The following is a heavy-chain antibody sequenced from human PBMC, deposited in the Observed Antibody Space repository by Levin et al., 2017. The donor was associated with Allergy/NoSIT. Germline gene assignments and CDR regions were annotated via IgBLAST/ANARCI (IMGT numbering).Heavy chain of an antibody. CDR2: IYYSGST. CDR3: ARGSGIPARGHYHLDY. CDR1: GGSISSYY. J-gene: IGHJ4*02. V-gene: IGHV4-59*01. D-gene: IGHD1-14*01. Sequence: ASETLSLTCTVSGGSISSYYWSWIRQPPGKGLEWIGYIYYSGSTNYNPSLMSRVTTSVDTSKNQFSLKLSSVTAADTAVYYCARGSGIPARGHYHLDYWGQGTLVTVSS.